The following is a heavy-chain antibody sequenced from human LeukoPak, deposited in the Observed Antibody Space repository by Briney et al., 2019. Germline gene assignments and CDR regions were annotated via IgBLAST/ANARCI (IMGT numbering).Heavy chain of an antibody. CDR1: GFTFSNAW. CDR2: IKSKTDGGTT. D-gene: IGHD3-10*01. Sequence: PGGSLRLSCAASGFTFSNAWMSWVRQAPGKGLEWVGRIKSKTDGGTTDYAAPVKGRFTISRDDSKNTLYLQMNSLKTEDTAVYYCTTSGPYTYYYGSGSYYNGNWFDPWGQGTLVTVSS. V-gene: IGHV3-15*01. J-gene: IGHJ5*02. CDR3: TTSGPYTYYYGSGSYYNGNWFDP.